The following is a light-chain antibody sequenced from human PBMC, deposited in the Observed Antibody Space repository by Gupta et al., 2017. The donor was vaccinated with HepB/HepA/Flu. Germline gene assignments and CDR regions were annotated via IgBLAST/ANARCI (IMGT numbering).Light chain of an antibody. CDR2: DVS. V-gene: IGLV2-14*03. CDR3: SSYTSSTTHVV. J-gene: IGLJ2*01. CDR1: SSDVGGYNY. Sequence: QSALTQPASVSGSPGQSFTISCTGTSSDVGGYNYVSWYQQHPGNAPKLMISDVSHRPSGVSNRFSGSKSGNTASLTISGLQAEDEADYYCSSYTSSTTHVVFGGGTKLTVL.